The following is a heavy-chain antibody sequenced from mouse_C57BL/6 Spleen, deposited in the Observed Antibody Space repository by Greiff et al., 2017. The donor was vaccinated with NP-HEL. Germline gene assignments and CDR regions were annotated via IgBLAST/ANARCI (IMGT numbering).Heavy chain of an antibody. Sequence: VQLQQSGPELVKPGASVTISCKASGYTFTDYYMNWVKQSHGKSLEWIGDINPNNGGTSYNQKFKGKATLTVDKSSSTAYMELRSLTSEDSAVYYCARRVGRKAMDDWGQGTSVTVSS. CDR2: INPNNGGT. CDR3: ARRVGRKAMDD. CDR1: GYTFTDYY. J-gene: IGHJ4*01. D-gene: IGHD4-1*01. V-gene: IGHV1-26*01.